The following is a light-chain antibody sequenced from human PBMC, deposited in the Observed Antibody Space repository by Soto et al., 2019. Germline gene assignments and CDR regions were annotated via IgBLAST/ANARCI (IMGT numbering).Light chain of an antibody. J-gene: IGKJ4*01. CDR2: GAS. CDR3: QQYGDSPLT. Sequence: EIVLTQSPGTLSLSPGERGTPSCRASQTVSGSYVAWYQQKPGQTPRLLIYGASSRATGIPDRFSGSGSGTDFTLTISRLEPEDFAVYHCQQYGDSPLTFGGGTKVDIK. CDR1: QTVSGSY. V-gene: IGKV3-20*01.